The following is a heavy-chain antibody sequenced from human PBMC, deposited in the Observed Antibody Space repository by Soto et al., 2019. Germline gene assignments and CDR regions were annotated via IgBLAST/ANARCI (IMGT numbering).Heavy chain of an antibody. CDR1: DGYSIGGDCY. CDR3: ARVYYYDSSADY. CDR2: IYYSGST. Sequence: SDTCTVSDGYSIGGDCYRISIRQPPGKGLEWIGYIYYSGSTYYNPSLKSRVTISVDTSKNQFSLKLSSVTAADTAVYYCARVYYYDSSADYWGQGTLVTVSS. J-gene: IGHJ4*02. V-gene: IGHV4-30-4*08. D-gene: IGHD3-22*01.